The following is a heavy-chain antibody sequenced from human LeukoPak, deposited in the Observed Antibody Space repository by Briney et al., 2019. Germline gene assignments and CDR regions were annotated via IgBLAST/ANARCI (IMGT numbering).Heavy chain of an antibody. D-gene: IGHD3-3*01. Sequence: SETLSLTCTVSGASISSYYWSWIRQPPGKGLEWIGYIYYSGSTRYNPSLMNRVTISVDTSKNQFCLKLSSVTAADTAVYYCARVGILRFPSNWFDPWGQGTLVTVSS. V-gene: IGHV4-59*01. CDR2: IYYSGST. CDR3: ARVGILRFPSNWFDP. J-gene: IGHJ5*02. CDR1: GASISSYY.